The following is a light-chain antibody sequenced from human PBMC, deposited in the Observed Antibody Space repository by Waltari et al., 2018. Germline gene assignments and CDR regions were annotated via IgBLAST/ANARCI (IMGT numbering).Light chain of an antibody. Sequence: QSVLTQPPSPSGTPGQRFTISCSGIRSNTGRNNVYWYQQLPGTAPKLLIYRNNQRPSGVPDRFSGSKSGTSASLAISGLRSEDEADYYCAAWDDSLSGVVFGGGTKLTVL. CDR3: AAWDDSLSGVV. CDR1: RSNTGRNN. CDR2: RNN. J-gene: IGLJ2*01. V-gene: IGLV1-47*01.